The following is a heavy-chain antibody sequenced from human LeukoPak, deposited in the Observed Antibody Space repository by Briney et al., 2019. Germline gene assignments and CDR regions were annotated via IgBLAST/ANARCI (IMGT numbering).Heavy chain of an antibody. D-gene: IGHD2-15*01. CDR3: ARGGGRDFDY. V-gene: IGHV4-59*12. Sequence: SETLSLTCTVSGGSISSYYWSWVRQPPGKGLEWIGYISYSGSTNCNPSLKSRVTISVDTSKNQFSLNLNSVTAADTAVYFCARGGGRDFDYWGQGTLITVSS. CDR1: GGSISSYY. J-gene: IGHJ4*02. CDR2: ISYSGST.